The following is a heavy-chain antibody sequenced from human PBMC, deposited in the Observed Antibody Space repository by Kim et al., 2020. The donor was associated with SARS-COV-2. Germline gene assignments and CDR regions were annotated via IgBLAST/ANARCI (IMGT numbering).Heavy chain of an antibody. CDR1: GGSISSYY. D-gene: IGHD3-22*01. J-gene: IGHJ4*02. CDR3: ARGVYESSGYYLDY. CDR2: IYTSGST. Sequence: SETLSLTCTVSGGSISSYYWTWIRQPAGRGLEWIGRIYTSGSTNYYPSLKSRVSMSLDTSKNQFSLRLSPVTAADTAVYYCARGVYESSGYYLDYWGQGTPVTVSS. V-gene: IGHV4-4*07.